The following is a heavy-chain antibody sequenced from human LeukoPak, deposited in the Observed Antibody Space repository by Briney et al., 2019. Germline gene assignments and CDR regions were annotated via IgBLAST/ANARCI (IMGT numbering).Heavy chain of an antibody. Sequence: PSETLSLTCTVSGGSISSSSYYWGWIRQPPGKGLEWIGSIYYSGSTYYNPSLKSRVTISVDTSKNQFSLKLSSVTAADTAVYYCARRGGSSDYWGQGTLVTVSS. CDR3: ARRGGSSDY. CDR2: IYYSGST. J-gene: IGHJ4*02. CDR1: GGSISSSSYY. V-gene: IGHV4-39*01. D-gene: IGHD3-10*01.